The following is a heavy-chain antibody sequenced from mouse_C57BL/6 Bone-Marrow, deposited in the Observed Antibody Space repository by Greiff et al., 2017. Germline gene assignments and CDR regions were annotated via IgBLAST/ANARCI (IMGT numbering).Heavy chain of an antibody. CDR1: GYTFTNYW. V-gene: IGHV1-63*01. D-gene: IGHD1-1*01. Sequence: QVQLQQSGAELVRPGTSVKMSCKASGYTFTNYWIGWAKQRPGHGLEWIGDIYPGGGYTNYNEKFKGKATLTADKSSSTAYMQFSSLTSEDSAIYYCARGDGSSPYYAMDYWGQGTSVTVSS. CDR3: ARGDGSSPYYAMDY. CDR2: IYPGGGYT. J-gene: IGHJ4*01.